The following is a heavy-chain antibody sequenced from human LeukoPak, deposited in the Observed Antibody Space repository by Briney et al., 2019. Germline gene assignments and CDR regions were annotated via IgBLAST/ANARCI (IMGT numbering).Heavy chain of an antibody. CDR2: ISSSSSSYI. D-gene: IGHD1-26*01. V-gene: IGHV3-21*04. Sequence: GGSLRLSCAASGFTFSSYSMNWVRQAPGKGLEWVSSISSSSSSYIYYADSVKGRFTISRDNSKNTLYLQMNSLRAEDTAVYYCARSGTNYYYYMDVWGKGTTVTVSS. CDR1: GFTFSSYS. J-gene: IGHJ6*03. CDR3: ARSGTNYYYYMDV.